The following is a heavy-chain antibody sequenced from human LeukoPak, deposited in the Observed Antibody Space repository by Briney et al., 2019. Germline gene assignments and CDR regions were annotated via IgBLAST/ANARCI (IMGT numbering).Heavy chain of an antibody. Sequence: ASVKVSCKASGYTFSNYAMHWVRQAPGQRLEWMGWISAYNGNTNYAQKLQGRVTMTTDTSTSTAYMELRSLRSDDTAVYYCARGGWEFDYWGQGTLVTVSS. CDR2: ISAYNGNT. J-gene: IGHJ4*02. V-gene: IGHV1-18*01. CDR1: GYTFSNYA. CDR3: ARGGWEFDY. D-gene: IGHD1-26*01.